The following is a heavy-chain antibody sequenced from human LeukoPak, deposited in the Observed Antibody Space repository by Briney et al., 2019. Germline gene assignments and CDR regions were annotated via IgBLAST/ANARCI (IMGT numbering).Heavy chain of an antibody. Sequence: GWSLRLSCAASGFTFSSYWMSWVRQAPGKGLEWVANIKQDGSEKYYVDSVKGRFTISRDNAKNSLYLQMNSLRAEDTAVYYCARDETYYDILTGYYALEYFQHWGQGTLVTVSS. J-gene: IGHJ1*01. D-gene: IGHD3-9*01. CDR3: ARDETYYDILTGYYALEYFQH. CDR1: GFTFSSYW. CDR2: IKQDGSEK. V-gene: IGHV3-7*03.